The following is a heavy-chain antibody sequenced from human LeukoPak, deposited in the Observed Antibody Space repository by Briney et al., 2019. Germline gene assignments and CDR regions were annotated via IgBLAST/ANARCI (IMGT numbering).Heavy chain of an antibody. V-gene: IGHV4-39*07. CDR2: IYYSGNT. CDR1: GGSISSSRFY. CDR3: ARDSIRYFDWAHGDY. D-gene: IGHD3-9*01. Sequence: SETLSLTCTVSGGSISSSRFYWGWIRQPPGKGLEWIGSIYYSGNTHYNPSLKSRVTISVDTSKNQFSLNLSSVTAADTAVYYCARDSIRYFDWAHGDYWGQGTLVTVSS. J-gene: IGHJ4*02.